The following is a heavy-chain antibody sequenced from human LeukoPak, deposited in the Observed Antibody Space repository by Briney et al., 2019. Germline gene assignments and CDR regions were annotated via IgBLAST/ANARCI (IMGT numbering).Heavy chain of an antibody. CDR3: ARQLIEGGIVVVPAAPNDAFDI. Sequence: GESLKISCKGSGYSFTSYWIGWVRQMPGKGLEWMGIIYPGDSDTRYSPSFQGQVTISADKSISTAYLQWSSLKASDTAKYYCARQLIEGGIVVVPAAPNDAFDIWGQGTMVTVSS. J-gene: IGHJ3*02. CDR1: GYSFTSYW. V-gene: IGHV5-51*01. CDR2: IYPGDSDT. D-gene: IGHD2-2*01.